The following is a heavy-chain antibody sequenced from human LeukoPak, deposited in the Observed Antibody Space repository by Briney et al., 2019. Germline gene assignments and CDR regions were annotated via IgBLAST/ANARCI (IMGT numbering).Heavy chain of an antibody. CDR2: IKQDGSEK. J-gene: IGHJ6*03. CDR3: ARDPSYYDFWSGYFNEYYYYYMDV. Sequence: GGSLRLSCAASGFTFSSYWMSWVRQAPGKGLEWVANIKQDGSEKYYVDSVKGRFTISRDNAKNSLYLQMNSLRAEDTAVYYCARDPSYYDFWSGYFNEYYYYYMDVWGKGTTVTVSS. D-gene: IGHD3-3*01. V-gene: IGHV3-7*01. CDR1: GFTFSSYW.